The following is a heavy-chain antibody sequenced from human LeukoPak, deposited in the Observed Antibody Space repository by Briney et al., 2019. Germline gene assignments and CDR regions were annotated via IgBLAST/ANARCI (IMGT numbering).Heavy chain of an antibody. D-gene: IGHD5-18*01. J-gene: IGHJ4*02. Sequence: SSVKVSCKASGYTFTNYAIHWVRQAPGQRLEWMGSINAGDGHTQYSQEFQGRVTITRDTSASRAYMELSSLTFEDMATYYCTKIGDTYGYSPFFDHWGQGTLVTVSS. CDR3: TKIGDTYGYSPFFDH. CDR1: GYTFTNYA. V-gene: IGHV1-3*03. CDR2: INAGDGHT.